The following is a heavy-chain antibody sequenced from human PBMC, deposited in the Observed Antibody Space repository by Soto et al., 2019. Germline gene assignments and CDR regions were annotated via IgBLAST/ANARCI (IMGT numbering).Heavy chain of an antibody. Sequence: SERLALTSSVSSDRLTRYYWSWIRQPAGKGLEWIGRIYTSGITNYNPSLKSRVTMSVDTSKNQFSLRLNSVTAPDTAVYYCANYFMSRTWFDTWGQATLVTGSS. CDR3: ANYFMSRTWFDT. CDR1: SDRLTRYY. J-gene: IGHJ5*02. CDR2: IYTSGIT. V-gene: IGHV4-4*07. D-gene: IGHD3-10*01.